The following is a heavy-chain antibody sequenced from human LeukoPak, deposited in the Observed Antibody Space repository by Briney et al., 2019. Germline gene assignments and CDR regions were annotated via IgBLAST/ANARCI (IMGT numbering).Heavy chain of an antibody. J-gene: IGHJ4*02. D-gene: IGHD3-9*01. CDR3: ARDAYYDILTGPPRYFDY. CDR1: GYTFTSYG. Sequence: EASVKVSCTASGYTFTSYGISWVRQAPGQGLKWMGWISAYNGNTNYAQKLQGRVTMTTDTSTSTAYMELRSLRSDDTAVYYCARDAYYDILTGPPRYFDYWGQGTLVTVSS. V-gene: IGHV1-18*01. CDR2: ISAYNGNT.